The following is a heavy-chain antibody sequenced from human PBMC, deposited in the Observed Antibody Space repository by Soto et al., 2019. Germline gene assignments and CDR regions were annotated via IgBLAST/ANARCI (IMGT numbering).Heavy chain of an antibody. Sequence: GGSLRLSCAASGFTFSDYYMSWIRQAPGKGLEWVSYISSSGSTIYYADSVKGRFTISRDNAKNSLYLQMNSLRAEDTAVYYCARGDSRITIFGVVPQYGMDVWGQGTTVTVSS. CDR3: ARGDSRITIFGVVPQYGMDV. D-gene: IGHD3-3*01. CDR1: GFTFSDYY. J-gene: IGHJ6*02. CDR2: ISSSGSTI. V-gene: IGHV3-11*01.